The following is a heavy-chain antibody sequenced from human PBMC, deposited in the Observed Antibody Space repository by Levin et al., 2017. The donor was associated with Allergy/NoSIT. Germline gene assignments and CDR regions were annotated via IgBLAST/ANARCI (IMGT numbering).Heavy chain of an antibody. CDR1: GFTFSSYA. V-gene: IGHV3-23*01. Sequence: GGSLRLSCAASGFTFSSYAMSWVRQAPGKGLEWVSVITGSGGITYYADSVKGRFTISRDNSKNTLYLQMNSLRAEDTAVYYCARPGSLGYGTPAYWGHGTLVTVSS. CDR3: ARPGSLGYGTPAY. D-gene: IGHD3-10*01. J-gene: IGHJ4*01. CDR2: ITGSGGIT.